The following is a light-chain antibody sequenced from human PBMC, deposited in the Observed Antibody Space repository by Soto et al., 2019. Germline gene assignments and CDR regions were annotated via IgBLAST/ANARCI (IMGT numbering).Light chain of an antibody. CDR3: HSYDSSTWV. CDR2: EDN. Sequence: NFMLTQPHSVSESPGKTVTISCTRSSGSIASSSVQWYQQRPGSSPTPVIYEDNQRPSGVPDRFSGSIDRSSNSASLTISALKTEDGADYYCHSYDSSTWVFGGGTKLTVL. V-gene: IGLV6-57*01. CDR1: SGSIASSS. J-gene: IGLJ3*02.